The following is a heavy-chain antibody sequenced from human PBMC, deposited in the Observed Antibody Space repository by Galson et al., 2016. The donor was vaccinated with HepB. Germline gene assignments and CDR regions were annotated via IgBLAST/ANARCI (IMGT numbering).Heavy chain of an antibody. V-gene: IGHV3-15*07. CDR2: IKSKVDGGAA. CDR3: TTVLSTASMSGWYDWGFDS. D-gene: IGHD6-19*01. J-gene: IGHJ4*02. Sequence: SLRLSCAASGFTFSNVWMNWVHQAPGKGLEWVGRIKSKVDGGAADYAAPVKGRFTISGDDSKNTLYLQMTGLKTEGTAVYYCTTVLSTASMSGWYDWGFDSWGQGTLVTVSS. CDR1: GFTFSNVW.